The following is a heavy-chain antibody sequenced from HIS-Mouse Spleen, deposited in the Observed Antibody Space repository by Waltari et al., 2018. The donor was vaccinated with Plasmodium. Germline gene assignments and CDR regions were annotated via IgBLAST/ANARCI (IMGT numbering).Heavy chain of an antibody. CDR1: GFTFSSDW. CDR2: IKQDGSEK. Sequence: EVQLVESGGGLVQPGGSLRLSCAAPGFTFSSDWISWVRQAPGKGLEWVANIKQDGSEKYYVDSVKGRFTISRDNAKNSLYLQMNSLRAEDTAVYYCASSWYWYFDLWGRGTLVTVSS. V-gene: IGHV3-7*01. J-gene: IGHJ2*01. D-gene: IGHD6-13*01. CDR3: ASSWYWYFDL.